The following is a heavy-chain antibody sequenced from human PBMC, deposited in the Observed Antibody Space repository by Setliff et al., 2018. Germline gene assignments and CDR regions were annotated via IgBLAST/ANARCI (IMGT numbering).Heavy chain of an antibody. CDR2: IYPGDSDT. V-gene: IGHV5-51*01. Sequence: GASLKISCQGSGYSFTSYWIGWVRQMPGKGLEWMGIIYPGDSDTRYSPSFQGQVTISADKSISTAYLQWSSLKASDTAMYYCARHYDILTGYYRGPDAFDIWGQGTMVTV. J-gene: IGHJ3*02. D-gene: IGHD3-9*01. CDR1: GYSFTSYW. CDR3: ARHYDILTGYYRGPDAFDI.